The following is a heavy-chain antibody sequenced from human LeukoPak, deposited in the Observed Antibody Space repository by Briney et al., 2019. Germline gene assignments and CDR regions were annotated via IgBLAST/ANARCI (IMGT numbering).Heavy chain of an antibody. CDR1: GGSIRSYY. CDR2: IYYSGST. D-gene: IGHD2-15*01. CDR3: ARLRLEVDALYYFEY. V-gene: IGHV4-59*01. Sequence: SETLSLTCTVSGGSIRSYYWSWIRQPPGRGLEWIGYIYYSGSTTYNPSLKSRVTISVDTSKNQFSLRLSSVTAADTAVYYCARLRLEVDALYYFEYWGQGTLVTVSS. J-gene: IGHJ4*02.